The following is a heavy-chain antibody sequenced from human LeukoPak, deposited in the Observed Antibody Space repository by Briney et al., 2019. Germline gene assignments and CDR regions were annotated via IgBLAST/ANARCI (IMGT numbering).Heavy chain of an antibody. J-gene: IGHJ4*02. Sequence: SVKVSCKASGGTFSSYTISWVRQAPGQGLEWMGGIIPIFGTANYAQKFQGRVTITADESTSTAYMVLRSLRSEDTAVYYCARVSGAGTPFDSWGQGTLVTVSS. D-gene: IGHD3-10*01. CDR2: IIPIFGTA. CDR3: ARVSGAGTPFDS. CDR1: GGTFSSYT. V-gene: IGHV1-69*13.